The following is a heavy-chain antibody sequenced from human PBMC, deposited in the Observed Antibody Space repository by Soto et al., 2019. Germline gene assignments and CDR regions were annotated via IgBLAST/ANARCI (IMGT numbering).Heavy chain of an antibody. CDR3: ARVEGRNAFDI. J-gene: IGHJ3*02. Sequence: KVADKGLGETFSTHTLRWVRQAPGQGLEWMGRIIPILGIANYAQKFQGRVTITADKSTSTAYMELSSLRSEDTAVYYCARVEGRNAFDIWGQGTMVTVSS. CDR2: IIPILGIA. CDR1: GETFSTHT. V-gene: IGHV1-69*02.